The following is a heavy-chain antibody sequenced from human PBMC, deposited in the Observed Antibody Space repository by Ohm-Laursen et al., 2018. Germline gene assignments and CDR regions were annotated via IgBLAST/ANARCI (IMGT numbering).Heavy chain of an antibody. D-gene: IGHD1-20*01. CDR1: GGSFRDYY. V-gene: IGHV4-34*01. Sequence: SQTLSLTCAVYGGSFRDYYWSWSSQPPGKGLEWIGEIHHSGSTKYNPSLKSRVTISVDTSQNQFSLKLTSVTAADTSVYYCARGSDYNWNYWGPGTLVTVSS. CDR2: IHHSGST. J-gene: IGHJ4*02. CDR3: ARGSDYNWNY.